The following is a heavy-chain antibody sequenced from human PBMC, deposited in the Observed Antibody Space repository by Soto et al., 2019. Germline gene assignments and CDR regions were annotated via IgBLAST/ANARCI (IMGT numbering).Heavy chain of an antibody. D-gene: IGHD1-1*01. CDR1: GYTFTSYG. CDR3: ARGRYGDY. Sequence: QVHLVQSGAEVKKPGASVKVSCKASGYTFTSYGITWVRQAPGQGLEWMGWISAHNGNTDYAQKLQGRVIVTRDTSTSTAYMELRSMSSEDTAVYYCARGRYGDYWGQGALVTVSS. J-gene: IGHJ4*02. CDR2: ISAHNGNT. V-gene: IGHV1-18*01.